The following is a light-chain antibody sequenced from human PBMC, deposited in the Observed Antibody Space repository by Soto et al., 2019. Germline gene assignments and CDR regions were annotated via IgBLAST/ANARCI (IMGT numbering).Light chain of an antibody. CDR3: QSYDSNLTGFFV. CDR2: GNT. J-gene: IGLJ1*01. Sequence: QPVLTQPPSVSGAPGQRVTISCTGSSSNIGAGYDVHWYQQLPGAAPKLLIFGNTKRPSGVPDRFSGSKSGTSASLAITGLQAEDEADYYCQSYDSNLTGFFVFGTGTKVTVL. CDR1: SSNIGAGYD. V-gene: IGLV1-40*01.